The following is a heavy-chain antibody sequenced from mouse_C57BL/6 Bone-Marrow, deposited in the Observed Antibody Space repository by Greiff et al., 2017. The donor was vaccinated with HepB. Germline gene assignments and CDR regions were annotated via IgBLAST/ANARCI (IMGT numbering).Heavy chain of an antibody. D-gene: IGHD1-1*01. Sequence: QVTLKVSGPGILQPSQTLSLTCSFSGFSLSTFGMGVGWIRQPSGKGLEWLAHIWWDDDKYYNPALKSRLTISKDTSKNQVFLKIANVDTADTATYYCALPHYYGSSYGAMDYWGQGTSVTVSS. CDR1: GFSLSTFGMG. J-gene: IGHJ4*01. CDR3: ALPHYYGSSYGAMDY. CDR2: IWWDDDK. V-gene: IGHV8-8*01.